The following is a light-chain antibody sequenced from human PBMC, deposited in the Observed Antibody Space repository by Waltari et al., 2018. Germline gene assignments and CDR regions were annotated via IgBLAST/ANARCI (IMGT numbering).Light chain of an antibody. Sequence: DIQMTQSPSSLSASVGDRVTINCQASQDISNYLNWYQQKPGKAPKLLIYDASNFETGVPSRISGSGSGKDFSYTISSLKPDDTATYYCQQYVTLPLTFGGGTKVEIK. CDR2: DAS. CDR3: QQYVTLPLT. CDR1: QDISNY. V-gene: IGKV1-33*01. J-gene: IGKJ4*01.